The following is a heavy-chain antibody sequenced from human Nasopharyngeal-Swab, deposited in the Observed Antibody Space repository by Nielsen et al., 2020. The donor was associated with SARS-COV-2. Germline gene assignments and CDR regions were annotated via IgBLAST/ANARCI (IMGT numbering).Heavy chain of an antibody. Sequence: APVKVSCKASGYTFTGYYMHWVRQAPGQGLEWMGRINPNSGGTNYAQKFQGWVTMTRDTSISTAYMKLSRLRSDDTAVYYCARERDGDIVVVPAAMRYYYYGMDVWGQGTTVTVSS. V-gene: IGHV1-2*04. J-gene: IGHJ6*02. CDR1: GYTFTGYY. CDR2: INPNSGGT. D-gene: IGHD2-2*01. CDR3: ARERDGDIVVVPAAMRYYYYGMDV.